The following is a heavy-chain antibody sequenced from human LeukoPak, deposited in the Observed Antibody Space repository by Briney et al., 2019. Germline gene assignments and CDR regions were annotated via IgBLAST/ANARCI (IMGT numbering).Heavy chain of an antibody. Sequence: APVKVSCKASGYTLTSYGISWVRQAPGQGREGMGWISAFNANTHYAQKFQGRVTVTTDNSTSTVYMDLRTLRSDHTAVYYCARALDIVVVAAALRHYGLDVWGQGTTVTVSS. CDR2: ISAFNANT. V-gene: IGHV1-18*01. D-gene: IGHD2-15*01. CDR1: GYTLTSYG. CDR3: ARALDIVVVAAALRHYGLDV. J-gene: IGHJ6*02.